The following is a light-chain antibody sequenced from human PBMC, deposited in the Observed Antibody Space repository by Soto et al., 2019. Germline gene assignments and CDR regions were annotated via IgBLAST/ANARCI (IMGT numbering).Light chain of an antibody. Sequence: DIQMTQSPSTLSASVGDRVINTCRASQRISSWLAWYQQKPGKAPKLLIYDASNLESGVPSRFSGSGSGTEFTLTISSLQPDDFATYYCQQYKSYSPTFGQGTKVEIK. CDR1: QRISSW. CDR3: QQYKSYSPT. J-gene: IGKJ1*01. CDR2: DAS. V-gene: IGKV1-5*01.